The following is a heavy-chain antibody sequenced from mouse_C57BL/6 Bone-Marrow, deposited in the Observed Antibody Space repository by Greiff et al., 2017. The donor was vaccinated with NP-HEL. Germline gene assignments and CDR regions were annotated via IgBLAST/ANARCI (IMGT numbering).Heavy chain of an antibody. CDR1: GFTFTDYY. CDR2: IRNKANGYTT. J-gene: IGHJ2*01. D-gene: IGHD2-3*01. Sequence: EVQGVESGGGLVQPGGSLSLSCAASGFTFTDYYMSWVRQPPGKALEWLGFIRNKANGYTTEYSASVKGRFTISRDNSQSILYLQMNALRAEDSATYYCARGGWLLPFDYWGQGTTLTVSS. V-gene: IGHV7-3*01. CDR3: ARGGWLLPFDY.